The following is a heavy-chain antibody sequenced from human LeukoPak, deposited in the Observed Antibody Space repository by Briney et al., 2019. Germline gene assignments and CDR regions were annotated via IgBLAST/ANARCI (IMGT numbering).Heavy chain of an antibody. D-gene: IGHD3-10*01. CDR2: ISAGSGYT. Sequence: GGSLRLSCAASGFTFRSYSMNWVRQAPGKGLEWVSSISAGSGYTYYADSVKGRFTISRDNAKNSLYLQMNSLRAEDTAVYYCARDGSGFREPHYFDYWGQGTLVTVSS. CDR3: ARDGSGFREPHYFDY. CDR1: GFTFRSYS. J-gene: IGHJ4*02. V-gene: IGHV3-21*01.